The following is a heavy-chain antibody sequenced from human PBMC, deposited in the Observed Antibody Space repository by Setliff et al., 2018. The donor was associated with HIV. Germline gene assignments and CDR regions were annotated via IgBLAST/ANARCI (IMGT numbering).Heavy chain of an antibody. CDR2: IYQSGST. J-gene: IGHJ6*03. CDR1: GGSINSGGYS. CDR3: ARDKGYYYMDV. V-gene: IGHV4-30-2*01. Sequence: SETLSLTCAVFGGSINSGGYSWSWIRQPPGKGLEWIGYIYQSGSTYYNPSLKSRVTISVDTSNNQFSLRLSSVTAADTAVYYCARDKGYYYMDVWGKGITVTVSS.